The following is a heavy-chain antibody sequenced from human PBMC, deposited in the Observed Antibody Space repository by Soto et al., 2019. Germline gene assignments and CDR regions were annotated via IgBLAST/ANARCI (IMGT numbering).Heavy chain of an antibody. J-gene: IGHJ3*02. CDR1: GYSFSGYE. Sequence: QGKLVQSGPEVKKPGASVKVSCTASGYSFSGYEITWVRQAPGQGLEWLGWVSTSIRSTMSAEKLQGRLTMTTDTSTTTVYMELRGLTSDDTAVYYCARDSGAALYGEDALDIWGQGTMVSVSS. CDR2: VSTSIRST. D-gene: IGHD3-10*01. CDR3: ARDSGAALYGEDALDI. V-gene: IGHV1-18*04.